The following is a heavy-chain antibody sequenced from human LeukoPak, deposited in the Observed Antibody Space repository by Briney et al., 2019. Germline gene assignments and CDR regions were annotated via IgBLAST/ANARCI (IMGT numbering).Heavy chain of an antibody. D-gene: IGHD5-18*01. J-gene: IGHJ5*02. V-gene: IGHV1-18*01. CDR2: IGAYNGNT. CDR3: ASGGYSYGYGGWFDP. CDR1: GGTFSSYA. Sequence: ASVKVSCKASGGTFSSYAISWVRQAPGQGLEWMGWIGAYNGNTNYAQKLQGRVTMTTDTSTSTAYMELRSLRSDDTAVYYCASGGYSYGYGGWFDPWGQGTLVTVSS.